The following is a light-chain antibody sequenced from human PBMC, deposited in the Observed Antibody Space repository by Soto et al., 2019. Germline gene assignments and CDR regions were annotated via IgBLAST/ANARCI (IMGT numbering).Light chain of an antibody. V-gene: IGLV2-14*01. CDR2: DVS. Sequence: QSALTQPASVSGSPGQSITISCTGTSSDVGGYNYVSWYQQHPSKAHKLMIYDVSNRPSGVSNRFSGSKSGNTASLTISGLQAEDEADYYCSSYTSSSTFYVFGTGTKLTVL. CDR1: SSDVGGYNY. CDR3: SSYTSSSTFYV. J-gene: IGLJ1*01.